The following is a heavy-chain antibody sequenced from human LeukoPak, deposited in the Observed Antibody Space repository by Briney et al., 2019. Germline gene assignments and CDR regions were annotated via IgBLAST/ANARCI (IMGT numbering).Heavy chain of an antibody. CDR1: GFTFSSYG. V-gene: IGHV3-30*02. CDR2: IRYDGNNK. CDR3: AKTSLSSGYDYIDY. Sequence: PGGSLRLSCAAPGFTFSSYGMYWVRQAPGKGLEWVAFIRYDGNNKYYADSVKGRFTISRDNSKNTLYLQMNSLRAEDTAVYYCAKTSLSSGYDYIDYWGQGTLVTVSS. D-gene: IGHD5-12*01. J-gene: IGHJ4*02.